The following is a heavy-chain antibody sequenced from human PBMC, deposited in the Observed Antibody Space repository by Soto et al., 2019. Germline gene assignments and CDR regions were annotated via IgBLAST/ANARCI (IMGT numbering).Heavy chain of an antibody. D-gene: IGHD2-2*01. Sequence: SETLSLTCTVSGGSFNIAGYYWGWIRQHPGKGLEWIGYIYYSGSTYYNPSLKSRVTISLDTSRNQFSLKLTSVTAADTAGYYCARSNELLHCSGTSCYHYHGMDVWGQGTTVTVSS. J-gene: IGHJ6*02. V-gene: IGHV4-31*03. CDR2: IYYSGST. CDR3: ARSNELLHCSGTSCYHYHGMDV. CDR1: GGSFNIAGYY.